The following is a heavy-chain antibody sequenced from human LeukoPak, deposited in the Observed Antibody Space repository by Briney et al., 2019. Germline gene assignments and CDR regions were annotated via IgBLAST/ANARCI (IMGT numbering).Heavy chain of an antibody. CDR1: GFTFSSYA. V-gene: IGHV3-23*01. CDR3: AKDLRDFWSGYCFDY. CDR2: ISGSGGST. J-gene: IGHJ4*02. Sequence: QTGGSLRLSCAASGFTFSSYAMSWVRQAPGKGLEWVSAISGSGGSTYYADSVKGRFTISRDNSKNTLYLQMNSLRAEDTAVYYCAKDLRDFWSGYCFDYWGQGTLVTVSS. D-gene: IGHD3-3*01.